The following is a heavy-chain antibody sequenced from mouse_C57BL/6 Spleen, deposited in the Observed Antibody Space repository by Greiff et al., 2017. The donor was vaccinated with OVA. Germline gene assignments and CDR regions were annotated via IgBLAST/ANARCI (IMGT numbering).Heavy chain of an antibody. CDR2: IDPETGGT. CDR1: GYTFTDYE. J-gene: IGHJ2*01. V-gene: IGHV1-15*01. Sequence: QVQLQQSGAELVRPGASVTLSCKASGYTFTDYEMHWVKQTPVHGLEWIGAIDPETGGTAYNQKFKGKAILTADKSSSTAYMELRRLTSEDSAVYYCTREGNESYYFYYWGQGTTLTVAS. CDR3: TREGNESYYFYY. D-gene: IGHD2-1*01.